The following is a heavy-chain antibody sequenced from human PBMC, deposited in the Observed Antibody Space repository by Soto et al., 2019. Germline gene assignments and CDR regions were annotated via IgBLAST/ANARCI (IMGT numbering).Heavy chain of an antibody. V-gene: IGHV4-59*08. J-gene: IGHJ2*01. CDR2: GYHSGKT. Sequence: VQLQESGPGLVKPSETLSLTCTVSGDYISSHYWSWLRQPPGKGLEWIGYGYHSGKTDSKPSLKRRVTISMDTSKNRISLSLASATAADSAVYYCARTRGTPPAVSDFDLWGRGTLVTVSS. CDR3: ARTRGTPPAVSDFDL. D-gene: IGHD1-1*01. CDR1: GDYISSHY.